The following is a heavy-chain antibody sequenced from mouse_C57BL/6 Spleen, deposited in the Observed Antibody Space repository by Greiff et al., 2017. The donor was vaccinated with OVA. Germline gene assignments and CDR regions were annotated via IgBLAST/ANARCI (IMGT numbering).Heavy chain of an antibody. CDR2: ISNVAYSI. J-gene: IGHJ2*01. V-gene: IGHV5-15*01. CDR1: GFTFSDYG. CDR3: ARQNSNSYYFDY. D-gene: IGHD2-5*01. Sequence: EVNLVESGGGLVQPGGSLKLSCAASGFTFSDYGMAWVRQAPRKGPEWVAFISNVAYSIYYADTVTGRFTISRENAKNTLYLEMSSLRSEDTAMYYCARQNSNSYYFDYWGQGTTLTVSS.